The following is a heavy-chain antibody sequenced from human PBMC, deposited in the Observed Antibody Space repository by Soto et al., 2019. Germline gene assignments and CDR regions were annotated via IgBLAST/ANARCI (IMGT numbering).Heavy chain of an antibody. Sequence: EAQLSESGGGLVQPGGSLRLSCAASGFTFSTYPMSWVRQAPGKGLEWVSGISGSGISTYYADSVKGRFTISRDNSKNTVFLQKNSLRAEDTAVYYCAKPPVITASYYYYDMDVWGQGTTVTVSS. J-gene: IGHJ6*02. D-gene: IGHD4-4*01. CDR2: ISGSGIST. CDR3: AKPPVITASYYYYDMDV. V-gene: IGHV3-23*01. CDR1: GFTFSTYP.